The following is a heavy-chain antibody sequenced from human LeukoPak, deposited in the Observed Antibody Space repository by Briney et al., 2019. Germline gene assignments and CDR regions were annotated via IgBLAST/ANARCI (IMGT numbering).Heavy chain of an antibody. J-gene: IGHJ3*02. CDR2: INPNSGGT. CDR1: GYTFTGYY. V-gene: IGHV1-2*02. D-gene: IGHD5-12*01. CDR3: ANQEWLRFNLNAFDI. Sequence: PGASVKVSCKASGYTFTGYYMHWVRQAPGQGLEWMGWINPNSGGTNYAQKFQGRVTMTRDMSTRTVYMELSSLRFEDTAVYYCANQEWLRFNLNAFDIWGQGTMVTVSS.